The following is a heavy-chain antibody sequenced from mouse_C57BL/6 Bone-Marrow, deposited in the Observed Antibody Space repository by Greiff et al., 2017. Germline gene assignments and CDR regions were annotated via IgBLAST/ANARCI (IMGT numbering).Heavy chain of an antibody. CDR3: ARGGGYGNYEDYFDY. J-gene: IGHJ2*01. D-gene: IGHD2-1*01. Sequence: VQLQQSGPGMVKPSQSLSLTCTVTGYSITSGYDWHWIRHFPGNKLEWMGYISYSGSTNYNPSLKSRISITHDTSKNHFFLKLNSVTTEDTATYYCARGGGYGNYEDYFDYWGQGTTLTVSS. V-gene: IGHV3-1*01. CDR1: GYSITSGYD. CDR2: ISYSGST.